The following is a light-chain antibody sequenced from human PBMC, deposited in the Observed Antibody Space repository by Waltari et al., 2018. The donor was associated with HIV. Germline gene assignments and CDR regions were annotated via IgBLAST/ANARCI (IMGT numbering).Light chain of an antibody. CDR3: ATWDDSLSVVV. CDR2: RSK. V-gene: IGLV1-47*01. Sequence: QSVLTQPPSASGTPGQRVTISCSGSSSNIGSNYVYWYQQLPGTAPKLHIYRSKPRPSGVPDRFSGSKSGTSASLAIRGLRSEDEADYYCATWDDSLSVVVFGGGTKLTVL. CDR1: SSNIGSNY. J-gene: IGLJ2*01.